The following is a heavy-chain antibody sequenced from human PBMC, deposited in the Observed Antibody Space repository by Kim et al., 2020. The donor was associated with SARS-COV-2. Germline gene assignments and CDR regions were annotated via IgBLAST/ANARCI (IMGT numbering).Heavy chain of an antibody. CDR3: ARRMALSAMDY. Sequence: YADPVKGRFTVSRDDGKNSVFLQMNSLRDEDTALYYCARRMALSAMDYWGQGTLVTVSS. V-gene: IGHV3-48*02. D-gene: IGHD2-8*01. J-gene: IGHJ4*02.